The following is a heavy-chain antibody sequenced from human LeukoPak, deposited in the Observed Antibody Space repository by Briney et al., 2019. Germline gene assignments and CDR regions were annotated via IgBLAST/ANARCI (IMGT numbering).Heavy chain of an antibody. CDR2: IYNSGNN. D-gene: IGHD3-10*01. CDR1: GGSISSDY. Sequence: SETLSLTCTVSGGSISSDYWQWIRQPPGKGLEGVGYIYNSGNNHYNSSLKSRVTISIDTSKNQFSLKLASVTAADTAVYYCATRGYWGQGTLVALSS. V-gene: IGHV4-59*08. CDR3: ATRGY. J-gene: IGHJ4*02.